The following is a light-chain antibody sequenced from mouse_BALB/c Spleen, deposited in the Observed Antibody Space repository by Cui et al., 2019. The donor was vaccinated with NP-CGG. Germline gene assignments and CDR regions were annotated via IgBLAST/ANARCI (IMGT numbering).Light chain of an antibody. J-gene: IGLJ1*01. V-gene: IGLV1*01. CDR1: TGAVTTSNY. CDR3: GLWYNNHWV. CDR2: GTN. Sequence: AVVTNEFALTASPCETVTLTCRSCTGAVTTSNYANWVQEKPDHLFTGLIGGTNNRAPGVPARFSGSLIGDKAALTITGAQTEDEAIYFCGLWYNNHWVFGGGTKLTVL.